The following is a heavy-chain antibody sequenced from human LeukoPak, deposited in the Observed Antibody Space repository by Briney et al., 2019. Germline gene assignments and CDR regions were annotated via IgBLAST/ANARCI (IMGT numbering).Heavy chain of an antibody. Sequence: GASVKVSCKASGYTSTNFDINWVRQATGQGLEWMGGFDPEDGETIYAQKFQGRVTMTEDTSTDTAYMELSSLRSEDTAVYYCATKPYYYGSGSYYNGYYFDYWGQGTLVTVSS. D-gene: IGHD3-10*01. CDR2: FDPEDGET. CDR3: ATKPYYYGSGSYYNGYYFDY. CDR1: GYTSTNFD. V-gene: IGHV1-24*01. J-gene: IGHJ4*02.